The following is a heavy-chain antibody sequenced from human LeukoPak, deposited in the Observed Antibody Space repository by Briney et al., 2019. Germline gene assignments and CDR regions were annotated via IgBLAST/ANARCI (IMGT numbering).Heavy chain of an antibody. J-gene: IGHJ4*02. Sequence: GGSLRLSCAASGFTFSSYSMNWVRQAPGKGLEWVSFISGSSSYMSYADSVKGRFTISRDNAKNSLYLQMNSLRAEDTAVYYCARDRVAGTARFDYWGQGTLVTVSS. V-gene: IGHV3-21*01. D-gene: IGHD6-13*01. CDR1: GFTFSSYS. CDR2: ISGSSSYM. CDR3: ARDRVAGTARFDY.